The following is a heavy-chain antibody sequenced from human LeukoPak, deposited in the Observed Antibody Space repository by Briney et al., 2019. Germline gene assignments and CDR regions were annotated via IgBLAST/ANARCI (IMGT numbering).Heavy chain of an antibody. CDR3: ARTSAYFDY. Sequence: SQTLSLTCAISGDSVSSSSAAWTWVRQSPSRGLEWLGRTYYRSKWKTDYAVSFKGRIAANPDKSKTKFSLQLNSVTPEDTAIYYCARTSAYFDYWGQGTLVTVSS. CDR2: TYYRSKWKT. D-gene: IGHD3-10*01. CDR1: GDSVSSSSAA. V-gene: IGHV6-1*01. J-gene: IGHJ4*02.